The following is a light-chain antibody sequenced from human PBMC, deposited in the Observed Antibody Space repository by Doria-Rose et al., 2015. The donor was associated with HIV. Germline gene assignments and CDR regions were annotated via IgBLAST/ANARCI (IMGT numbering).Light chain of an antibody. CDR2: DVS. Sequence: CTGTSSDVGGYNYVSWYQQHPGKAPKLMIYDVSKRPSGVSNRFSGSKSGNTASLTISGLQAEDEADYYCSSYTSSSTLVFGGGTKLTVL. CDR3: SSYTSSSTLV. CDR1: SSDVGGYNY. J-gene: IGLJ2*01. V-gene: IGLV2-14*04.